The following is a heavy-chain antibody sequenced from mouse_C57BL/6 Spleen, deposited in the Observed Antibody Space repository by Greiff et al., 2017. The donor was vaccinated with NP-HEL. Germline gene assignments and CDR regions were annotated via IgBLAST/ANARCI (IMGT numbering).Heavy chain of an antibody. V-gene: IGHV5-9-1*02. Sequence: EVKLMESGEGLVKPGGSLKLSCAASGFTFSSYAMSWVRQTPEKRLEWVAYISSGGDYIYYADTVKGRFTISRDNARNTLYLQMSSLKSEDTAMYYCTRDWDYDDGGYFDYWGQGTTLTVSS. CDR1: GFTFSSYA. CDR3: TRDWDYDDGGYFDY. D-gene: IGHD2-4*01. J-gene: IGHJ2*01. CDR2: ISSGGDYI.